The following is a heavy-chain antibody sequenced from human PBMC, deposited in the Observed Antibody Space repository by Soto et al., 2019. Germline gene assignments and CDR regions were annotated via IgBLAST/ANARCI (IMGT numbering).Heavy chain of an antibody. V-gene: IGHV1-69*12. CDR1: GGTFSSYA. CDR2: IIPIFGTA. J-gene: IGHJ5*02. Sequence: QVQLVQSGAEVKKPGSSVKVSCKASGGTFSSYAISWVRQAPGQGLEWMGGIIPIFGTANYAQKFQGRVTITADESTSTAYMELSSLRSEDTAVYYCARDRGYCSGGSCYSGFDPWGQGTLVTVSS. D-gene: IGHD2-15*01. CDR3: ARDRGYCSGGSCYSGFDP.